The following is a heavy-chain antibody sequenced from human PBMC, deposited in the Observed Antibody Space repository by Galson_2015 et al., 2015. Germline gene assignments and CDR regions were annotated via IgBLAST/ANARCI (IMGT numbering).Heavy chain of an antibody. Sequence: SVKVSCKASGYTFTSYDINWVRQAAGQGLEWMGWVNPNSGNTGYAQKFQGRVTMTRNTSISTAYVELSSLRSEDTAVYYCARARSKYSSSSQPHGDWGQGTLVTVSS. D-gene: IGHD6-6*01. V-gene: IGHV1-8*01. CDR1: GYTFTSYD. CDR3: ARARSKYSSSSQPHGD. CDR2: VNPNSGNT. J-gene: IGHJ4*02.